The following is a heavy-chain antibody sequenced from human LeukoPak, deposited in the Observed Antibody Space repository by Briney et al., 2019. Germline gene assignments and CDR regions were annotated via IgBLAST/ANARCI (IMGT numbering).Heavy chain of an antibody. CDR1: GFSFNSYA. CDR3: AKVAGGAHDFWSDFSQDKWFDP. CDR2: IGGSGDRG. Sequence: GGSLRLSCAASGFSFNSYAMSWVRQGPGKGLGWVSAIGGSGDRGYNADTVKGRSTNYSDNSKKRLFLQMNSLRVQDTAVYYCAKVAGGAHDFWSDFSQDKWFDPWGQGTLVTVSS. D-gene: IGHD3-3*01. J-gene: IGHJ5*02. V-gene: IGHV3-23*01.